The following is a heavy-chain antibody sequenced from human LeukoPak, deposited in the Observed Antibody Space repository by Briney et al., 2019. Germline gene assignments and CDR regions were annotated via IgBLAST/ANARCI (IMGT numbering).Heavy chain of an antibody. V-gene: IGHV4-34*01. CDR2: INHSGST. J-gene: IGHJ4*02. CDR1: GGSFSGYY. CDR3: ASSSSWGYYFDY. Sequence: KPSETLSHTCAVYGGSFSGYYWSWIRQPPGKGLEWIGEINHSGSTNYNPSLKSRVTISVDTSKNQFSLKLSSVTAADTAVYYCASSSSWGYYFDYWGQGTLVTVSS. D-gene: IGHD6-13*01.